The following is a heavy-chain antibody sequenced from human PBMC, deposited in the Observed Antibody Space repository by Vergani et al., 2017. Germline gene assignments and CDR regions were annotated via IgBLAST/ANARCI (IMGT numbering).Heavy chain of an antibody. V-gene: IGHV3-21*04. CDR1: GFTFSSYS. CDR2: ISSSSSYI. CDR3: AKVPYYYDSSGYYHNWFDP. Sequence: EVQLVESGGGLVKRGGSLRLSCAASGFTFSSYSMNWVRQAPGKGLEWVSSISSSSSYIHYSDSLKGRFTISRDNSKNTLYLQMNSLRAEDTAVYYCAKVPYYYDSSGYYHNWFDPWGQGTLVTVSS. D-gene: IGHD3-22*01. J-gene: IGHJ5*02.